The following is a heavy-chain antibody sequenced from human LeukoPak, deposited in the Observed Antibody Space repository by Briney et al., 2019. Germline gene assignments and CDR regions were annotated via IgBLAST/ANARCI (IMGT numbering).Heavy chain of an antibody. CDR1: GLTFSSYS. CDR3: ARDFTRGGGYYYYGMDV. D-gene: IGHD1-1*01. Sequence: GGSLRLSCAASGLTFSSYSMNWVRQAPGKGLEWVSSISSSSSYIYYADSVKGRFTISRDNAKNSLYLQMNSLRAEDTAVYYCARDFTRGGGYYYYGMDVWGQGTTVTVSS. J-gene: IGHJ6*02. CDR2: ISSSSSYI. V-gene: IGHV3-21*01.